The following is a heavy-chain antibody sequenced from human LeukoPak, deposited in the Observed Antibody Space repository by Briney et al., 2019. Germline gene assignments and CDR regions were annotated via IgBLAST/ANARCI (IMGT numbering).Heavy chain of an antibody. CDR1: GFTFRTHS. V-gene: IGHV3-48*04. Sequence: GGSLRLSCAASGFTFRTHSMNWVRQAPRKGLEWISYISSSGDTIYYADSVKGRFTISRDNAKNSLYLQMNSLRAEDTAVYYCARAVGYTYGYGYWGQGTLVTVSP. CDR3: ARAVGYTYGYGY. D-gene: IGHD5-18*01. J-gene: IGHJ4*02. CDR2: ISSSGDTI.